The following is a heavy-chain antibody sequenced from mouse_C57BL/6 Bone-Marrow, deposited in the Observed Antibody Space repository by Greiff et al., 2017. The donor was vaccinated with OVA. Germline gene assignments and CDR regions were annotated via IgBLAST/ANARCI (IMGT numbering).Heavy chain of an antibody. D-gene: IGHD1-2*01. CDR1: GYTFTSYW. J-gene: IGHJ2*01. Sequence: QVQLQQSGAELVMPGASVKLSCKASGYTFTSYWMHWVKQRPGQGLEWIGEIDPSDSYTNYNQKFKGKSTLTVDKSSSTAYMQLSSLTSEDSAVYYCAREDYYGLYYFDYWGQGTTLTVSS. CDR2: IDPSDSYT. CDR3: AREDYYGLYYFDY. V-gene: IGHV1-69*01.